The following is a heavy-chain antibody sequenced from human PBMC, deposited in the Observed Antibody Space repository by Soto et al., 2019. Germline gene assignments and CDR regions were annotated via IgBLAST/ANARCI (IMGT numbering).Heavy chain of an antibody. CDR1: GFTSDDFA. CDR2: VRSKTYDGAA. CDR3: TRDGDFYGFDV. Sequence: VQLVESGGGFVQPVRSLRLSCTFSGFTSDDFALTWVRQAPGKGLEWLGLVRSKTYDGAAEYAASVKGRFTISRDESTSTAFLQMNRLKTEDTAVYYCTRDGDFYGFDVWGQGTTVTVSS. J-gene: IGHJ6*02. D-gene: IGHD3-3*01. V-gene: IGHV3-49*04.